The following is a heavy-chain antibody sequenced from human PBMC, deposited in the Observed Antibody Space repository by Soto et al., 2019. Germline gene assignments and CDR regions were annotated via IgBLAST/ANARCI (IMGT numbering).Heavy chain of an antibody. D-gene: IGHD3-10*01. CDR2: IIPIFGTA. V-gene: IGHV1-69*13. CDR3: ARFRVKDYYYGMDV. CDR1: GGTFSSYA. Sequence: GASVKVSCKASGGTFSSYAISWVRQAPGQGLEWMGGIIPIFGTANYAQKFQGRVTITADESTSTAYMELSSLRSEDTAVYYCARFRVKDYYYGMDVWGQGTTVTVSS. J-gene: IGHJ6*02.